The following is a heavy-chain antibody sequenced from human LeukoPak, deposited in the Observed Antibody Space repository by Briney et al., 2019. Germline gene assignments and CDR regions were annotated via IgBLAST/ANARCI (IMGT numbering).Heavy chain of an antibody. V-gene: IGHV4-59*01. CDR2: ICYSGST. Sequence: SETLSLTCTVSGGSISSYYWSWIRQPPGKGLEWIGYICYSGSTNYNPSLKSRVTISVDTSKNQFSLKLSSVTAADTAVYYCARDEKQGFDPWGQGTLVTVSS. CDR3: ARDEKQGFDP. J-gene: IGHJ5*02. CDR1: GGSISSYY.